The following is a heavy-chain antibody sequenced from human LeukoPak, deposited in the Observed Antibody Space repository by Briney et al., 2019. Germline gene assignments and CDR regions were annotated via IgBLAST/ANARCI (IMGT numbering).Heavy chain of an antibody. Sequence: SETLSLTCAVYGGSFSGYYWSWIRQPPGKGLEWIGEINHSGSTNYNPSLKSRVTISVDTSKNQFSLKLSSVTAADTAVYYCARHWGYSSSWALFDPWGQGTLVTVSS. CDR3: ARHWGYSSSWALFDP. CDR2: INHSGST. CDR1: GGSFSGYY. V-gene: IGHV4-34*01. D-gene: IGHD6-13*01. J-gene: IGHJ5*02.